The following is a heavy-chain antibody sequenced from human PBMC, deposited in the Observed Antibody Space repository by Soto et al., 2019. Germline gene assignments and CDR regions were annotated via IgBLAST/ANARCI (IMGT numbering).Heavy chain of an antibody. V-gene: IGHV2-5*02. CDR3: AHSLYDYAWGTNWFDP. D-gene: IGHD3-16*01. J-gene: IGHJ5*02. CDR2: IYWDDDK. Sequence: QITLKESGPTLVKPTQTLTLTCTFSGFSLSTSGVGVGWIRQPPGKALEWLALIYWDDDKRYSPSLKSRLTITKDTSKIQVVLTMTTMDPVDTATYYCAHSLYDYAWGTNWFDPWGQGTLVTVSS. CDR1: GFSLSTSGVG.